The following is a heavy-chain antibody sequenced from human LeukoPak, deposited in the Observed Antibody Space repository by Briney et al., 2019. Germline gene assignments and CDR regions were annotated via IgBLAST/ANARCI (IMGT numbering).Heavy chain of an antibody. CDR3: AELGITMIGGV. J-gene: IGHJ6*04. CDR2: ISSSGSTI. D-gene: IGHD3-10*02. V-gene: IGHV3-48*03. CDR1: GFTFSSYE. Sequence: GGSLRLSCAASGFTFSSYEMNWVRQAPGRGLEWVSYISSSGSTIYYADSVKGRFTISRDNAKNSLYLQMNSLRAENTAVYYCAELGITMIGGVWGKGTTVTISS.